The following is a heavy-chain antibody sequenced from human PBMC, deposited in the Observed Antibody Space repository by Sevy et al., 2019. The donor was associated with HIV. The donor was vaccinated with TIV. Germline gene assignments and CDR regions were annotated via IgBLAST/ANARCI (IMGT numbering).Heavy chain of an antibody. CDR3: ARDPGVVGAVNWFDP. J-gene: IGHJ5*02. V-gene: IGHV3-23*01. D-gene: IGHD1-26*01. Sequence: GGSLRLSCAASGFTFSNYAMSWVRQAPGKGLEWVSGISDSAYNTYYADSVKGRFTISRDNSKNSLYLQMNSLRAEDTAVYYCARDPGVVGAVNWFDPWGQGTLVTVSS. CDR1: GFTFSNYA. CDR2: ISDSAYNT.